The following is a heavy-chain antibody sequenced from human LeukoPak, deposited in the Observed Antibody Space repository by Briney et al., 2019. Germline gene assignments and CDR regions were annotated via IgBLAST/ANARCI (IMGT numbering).Heavy chain of an antibody. D-gene: IGHD6-13*01. Sequence: AGGSLRLSCAASGFTFSDYYMSWIRPAPGKGLEWVSYISYTGNTIYYADSVRGRFAISRDSAKNSLYLQMNSLRTDDTAVYYCARRIAAVGLDYWGQGTLVTVSS. V-gene: IGHV3-11*01. CDR1: GFTFSDYY. CDR3: ARRIAAVGLDY. CDR2: ISYTGNTI. J-gene: IGHJ4*02.